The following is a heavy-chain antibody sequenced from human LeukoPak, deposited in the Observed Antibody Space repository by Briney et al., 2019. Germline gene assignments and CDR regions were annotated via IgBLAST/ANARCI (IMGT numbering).Heavy chain of an antibody. J-gene: IGHJ4*02. CDR3: ARAHVGYYDSSGYYLDY. CDR1: GGTFSSYA. V-gene: IGHV1-69*13. D-gene: IGHD3-22*01. CDR2: IIPIFGTA. Sequence: ASVKVSCKASGGTFSSYAISWVRQAPGQGLEWMGGIIPIFGTANYAQKFQDRVTITADESTSTAYMELSSLRSEDTAVYYCARAHVGYYDSSGYYLDYWGQGTLVTVSS.